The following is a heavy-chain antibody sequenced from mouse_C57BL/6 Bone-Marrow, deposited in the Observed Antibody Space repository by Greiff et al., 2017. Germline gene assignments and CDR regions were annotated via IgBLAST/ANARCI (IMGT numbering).Heavy chain of an antibody. V-gene: IGHV1-81*01. CDR2: IYPRSGNT. CDR1: GYTFTSYG. CDR3: ARSGLGRYFDV. J-gene: IGHJ1*03. Sequence: QVQLQQSGAELARPGASVKLSCKASGYTFTSYGISWVKQRTGQGLEWIGEIYPRSGNTYYNEKFKGKATLTADKSSSTAYMELRSLTSEDSAVYFCARSGLGRYFDVWGTGTTVTVSS. D-gene: IGHD3-3*01.